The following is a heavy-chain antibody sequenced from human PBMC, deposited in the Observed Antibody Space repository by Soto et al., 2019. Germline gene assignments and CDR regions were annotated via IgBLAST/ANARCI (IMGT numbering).Heavy chain of an antibody. CDR2: IYPGDSDT. D-gene: IGHD2-2*02. Sequence: PGESLKISCKGSGYSFTSYWIGWVRQMPGKGLERMGIIYPGDSDTRYSPSFQGQVTISADKSISTAYLQWSSLKASDTAMYYCSSCGPVVPAAIPYYGMDVWGQGTAVTVSS. CDR3: SSCGPVVPAAIPYYGMDV. CDR1: GYSFTSYW. V-gene: IGHV5-51*01. J-gene: IGHJ6*02.